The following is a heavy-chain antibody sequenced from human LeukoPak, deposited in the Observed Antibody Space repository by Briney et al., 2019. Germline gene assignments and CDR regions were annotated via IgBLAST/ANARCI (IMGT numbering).Heavy chain of an antibody. V-gene: IGHV3-33*08. CDR2: IWYDGSNK. CDR1: GFTFSTYD. J-gene: IGHJ4*02. Sequence: PGRSLRLSCAGSGFTFSTYDMHWVRQAPGKGLEWVAVIWYDGSNKYYADSVKGRFTISRDNSKNTLYLQMNSLRAEDTAVYYCASSETTVTTGTSFDYWGQGTLVTVSS. D-gene: IGHD4-11*01. CDR3: ASSETTVTTGTSFDY.